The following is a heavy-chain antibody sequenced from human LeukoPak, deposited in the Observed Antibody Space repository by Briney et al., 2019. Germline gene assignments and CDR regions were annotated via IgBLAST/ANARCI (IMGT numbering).Heavy chain of an antibody. Sequence: GGSLRLSCAASGFTVSSNYMSWVRQAPGKGLEWVSVIYSGGSTYYADSVKGRFTISRDNSKNTLYLQMNSLRAEDTAVYYCARDPSSSSSVGGYLDYWGQGTLVTVSS. D-gene: IGHD6-6*01. CDR2: IYSGGST. V-gene: IGHV3-53*05. CDR3: ARDPSSSSSVGGYLDY. CDR1: GFTVSSNY. J-gene: IGHJ4*02.